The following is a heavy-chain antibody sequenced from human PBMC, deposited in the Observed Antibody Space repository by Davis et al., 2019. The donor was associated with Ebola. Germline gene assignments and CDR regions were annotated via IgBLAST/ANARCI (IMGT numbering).Heavy chain of an antibody. D-gene: IGHD1-26*01. Sequence: GESLKISCAASGFTFSSYAMHWVRQTPSKGLEWVALLSYDGVNKYYADSVKGRFTISRDNSKNTLYLQMNSLRREDTAMYYCAREGGIAGATEYFQHWGQGTLVTVSS. V-gene: IGHV3-30-3*01. CDR1: GFTFSSYA. CDR2: LSYDGVNK. J-gene: IGHJ1*01. CDR3: AREGGIAGATEYFQH.